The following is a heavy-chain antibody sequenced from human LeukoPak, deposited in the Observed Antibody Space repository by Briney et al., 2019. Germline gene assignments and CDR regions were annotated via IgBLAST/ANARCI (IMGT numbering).Heavy chain of an antibody. CDR3: ATDFSTEYYDSSGYPLKANHFDY. J-gene: IGHJ4*02. V-gene: IGHV1-24*01. D-gene: IGHD3-22*01. CDR2: FDPEDGET. CDR1: GYTLTELS. Sequence: ASVKVSCKVSGYTLTELSMHWVRQAPGKGLEWMGGFDPEDGETIYAQKFQGRVTMTEDTSTDTAYMELSSLRSEDTAVYYCATDFSTEYYDSSGYPLKANHFDYWGQGTLVTVSS.